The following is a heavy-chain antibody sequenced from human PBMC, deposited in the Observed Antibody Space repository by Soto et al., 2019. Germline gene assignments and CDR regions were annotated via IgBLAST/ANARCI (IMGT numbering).Heavy chain of an antibody. Sequence: GGSLRLACSGSGFRFSNNGMHWVRQAPGKGLEWVAIISYDGSKKYYADSVKGRFTISRDNSKNTLYLQMNSLRVEDTAVYYCAKDRVESGLGEIDYWGQGTLVTVSS. CDR3: AKDRVESGLGEIDY. V-gene: IGHV3-30*18. CDR2: ISYDGSKK. CDR1: GFRFSNNG. D-gene: IGHD3-16*01. J-gene: IGHJ4*02.